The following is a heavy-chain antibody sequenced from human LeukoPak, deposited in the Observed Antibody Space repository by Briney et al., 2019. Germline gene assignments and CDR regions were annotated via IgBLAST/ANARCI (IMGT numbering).Heavy chain of an antibody. CDR3: ARGYSSSWTHDY. J-gene: IGHJ4*02. V-gene: IGHV1-2*02. CDR1: GYTFTGYY. Sequence: ASVKVSCEASGYTFTGYYMHWVRQAPGQGLEWMGWINPNSGGTNYAQKFQGRVTMTRDTSISTAYMELSSLRSEDTAVYYCARGYSSSWTHDYWGQGTLVTVSS. CDR2: INPNSGGT. D-gene: IGHD6-13*01.